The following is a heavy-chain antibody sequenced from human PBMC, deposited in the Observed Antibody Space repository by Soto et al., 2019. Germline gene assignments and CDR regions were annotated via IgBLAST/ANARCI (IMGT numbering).Heavy chain of an antibody. CDR2: FDPEDGET. CDR1: GYTLTELS. CDR3: ATSTRLTYYYYGMDV. Sequence: ASVKVSCKVSGYTLTELSMHWVRQAPGRGLEWMGGFDPEDGETIYAQKFQGRVTMTEDTSTDTAYMELSSLRSEDTAVYYCATSTRLTYYYYGMDVWGQGTTVTVSS. J-gene: IGHJ6*02. D-gene: IGHD1-1*01. V-gene: IGHV1-24*01.